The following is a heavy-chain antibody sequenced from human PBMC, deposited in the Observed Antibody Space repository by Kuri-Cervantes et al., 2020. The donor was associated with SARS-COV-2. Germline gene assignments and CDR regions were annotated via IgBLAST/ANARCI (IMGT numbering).Heavy chain of an antibody. CDR2: IPYDGSTE. CDR3: AKPYGDYFGPNDY. V-gene: IGHV3-30-3*02. D-gene: IGHD4-17*01. CDR1: GLTFSSYA. Sequence: GGSLRLSCAVSGLTFSSYAMHWVRQAPGKGLEWVAVIPYDGSTEYYADSVKGRFTISRDNSKNTLWLQMNRLRAEDTAVYYCAKPYGDYFGPNDYWGQGTLVTVSS. J-gene: IGHJ4*02.